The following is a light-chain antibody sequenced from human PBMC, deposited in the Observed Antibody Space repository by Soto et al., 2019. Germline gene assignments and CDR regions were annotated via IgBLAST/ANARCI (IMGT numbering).Light chain of an antibody. CDR3: HSYDSRLSGSV. J-gene: IGLJ2*01. Sequence: QSVLTQPPSVSGAPGQRVTISCTGNNSNIGGGYDVHWYQQLPGTAPKLLIYGNNNRPSGVPDRFSGSKSYASASLAITGLQSEAEADYYCHSYDSRLSGSVFGGGTKVTVL. CDR1: NSNIGGGYD. V-gene: IGLV1-40*01. CDR2: GNN.